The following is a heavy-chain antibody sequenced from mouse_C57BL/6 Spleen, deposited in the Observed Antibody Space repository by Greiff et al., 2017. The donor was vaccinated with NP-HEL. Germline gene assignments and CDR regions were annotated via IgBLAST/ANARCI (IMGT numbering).Heavy chain of an antibody. J-gene: IGHJ2*01. D-gene: IGHD5-1*01. CDR3: ARGEYPPFDY. Sequence: EVQGVESGGGLVKPGGSLKLSCAASGFTFSDYGMHWVRQAPEQGLEWVAYISSGSSTIYYADTVKGRFTISRDNAKNTLFLQMTSLRSEATAMYYCARGEYPPFDYWGQGTTLTVSS. V-gene: IGHV5-17*01. CDR2: ISSGSSTI. CDR1: GFTFSDYG.